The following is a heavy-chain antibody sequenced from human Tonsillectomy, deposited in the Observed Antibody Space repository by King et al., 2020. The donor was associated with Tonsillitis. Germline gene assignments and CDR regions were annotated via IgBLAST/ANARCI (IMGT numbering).Heavy chain of an antibody. CDR1: GFTVSSNY. V-gene: IGHV3-53*01. CDR3: ARVVAIQLPFFDY. CDR2: IYSGGRT. D-gene: IGHD5-18*01. Sequence: EEQLVQSGGGLIQPGGSLRLSCAASGFTVSSNYMSWVRQAPGKGLEWDSVIYSGGRTYYADSVKGRFTISRDNSKNTLYLQMNSLRAEDTAVYYCARVVAIQLPFFDYWGQGTLVTVSS. J-gene: IGHJ4*02.